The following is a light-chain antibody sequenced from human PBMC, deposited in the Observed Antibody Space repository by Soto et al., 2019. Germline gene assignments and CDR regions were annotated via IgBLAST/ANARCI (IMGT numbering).Light chain of an antibody. Sequence: SYELTQPPSVSVSPGQTASITCSGDKLGDKYACWYQQKPGQSPVLVIYQDRKRPSGIPERFYGSNTGNTATLTISGTQAMDEADYYCQAWDRSTVVFGGGTKLTVL. CDR2: QDR. J-gene: IGLJ2*01. CDR1: KLGDKY. CDR3: QAWDRSTVV. V-gene: IGLV3-1*01.